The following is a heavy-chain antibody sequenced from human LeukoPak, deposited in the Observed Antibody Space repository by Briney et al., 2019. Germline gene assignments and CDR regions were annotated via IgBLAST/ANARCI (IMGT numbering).Heavy chain of an antibody. Sequence: SETLSLTCTVSGGSISSYYWSWIRQSPGKGLEWIGYIYYSGNTNYNPSLKSRVTISVDTSKNQFSLKLSSVTAADTAVYYCGLGYGSGSYYYFDYWGQGTLVTVSS. CDR2: IYYSGNT. J-gene: IGHJ4*02. CDR1: GGSISSYY. D-gene: IGHD3-10*01. CDR3: GLGYGSGSYYYFDY. V-gene: IGHV4-59*01.